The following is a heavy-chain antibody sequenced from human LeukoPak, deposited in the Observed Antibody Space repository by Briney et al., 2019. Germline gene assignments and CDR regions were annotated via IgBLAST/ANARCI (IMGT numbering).Heavy chain of an antibody. D-gene: IGHD3-22*01. CDR2: ISGSGDST. Sequence: PGGSLRLRCAASGFTLRNLEMSWVRQAPGKGLEWVSRISGSGDSTYYADSVKGRFTISRDNSKNTLYLQMNSLRSEDTAVYYCAKSVDYYDRSAPKEWGQGTLVTVSS. CDR1: GFTLRNLE. CDR3: AKSVDYYDRSAPKE. J-gene: IGHJ4*02. V-gene: IGHV3-23*01.